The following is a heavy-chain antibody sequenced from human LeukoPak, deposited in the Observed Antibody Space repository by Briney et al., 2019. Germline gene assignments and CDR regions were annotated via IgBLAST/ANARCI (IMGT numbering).Heavy chain of an antibody. Sequence: GASVKVSCKASGGTFSSYAISWVRQAPGQGLEWMGRIIPILGIANYAQKFQGRVTITADKSTSTAYMELSSLRSEDTAVYYCARGAPYGSSGYWDYWGQGTLVTVSS. V-gene: IGHV1-69*04. CDR2: IIPILGIA. D-gene: IGHD3-22*01. CDR3: ARGAPYGSSGYWDY. CDR1: GGTFSSYA. J-gene: IGHJ4*02.